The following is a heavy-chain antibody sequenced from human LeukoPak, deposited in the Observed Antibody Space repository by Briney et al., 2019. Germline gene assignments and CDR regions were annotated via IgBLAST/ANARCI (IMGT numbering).Heavy chain of an antibody. CDR3: AREREDSSGGLYYYDSSGYPDY. V-gene: IGHV3-21*01. D-gene: IGHD3-22*01. CDR2: ISSSSSYI. Sequence: GGSLRLSCAASGFTFSSYSMNWVRQAPGKGLEWVSSISSSSSYIYYADSVKGRFTISRDNAKNSLYLQMNSLRAEDTAVYYCAREREDSSGGLYYYDSSGYPDYWGQGTLVTVSS. CDR1: GFTFSSYS. J-gene: IGHJ4*02.